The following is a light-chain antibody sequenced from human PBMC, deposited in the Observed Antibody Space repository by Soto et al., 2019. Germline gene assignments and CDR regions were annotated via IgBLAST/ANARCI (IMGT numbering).Light chain of an antibody. Sequence: EIVLTQSPGTLSLSPGERATLSCRASQSVSSNYLAWYQQKPGQAPKLLIYGASSRATGIPDRFSGSGSGTDFILTISRLEPEDCAMYYCQQSGKSLPLTFGGGTKLEI. CDR2: GAS. CDR1: QSVSSNY. V-gene: IGKV3-20*01. J-gene: IGKJ4*01. CDR3: QQSGKSLPLT.